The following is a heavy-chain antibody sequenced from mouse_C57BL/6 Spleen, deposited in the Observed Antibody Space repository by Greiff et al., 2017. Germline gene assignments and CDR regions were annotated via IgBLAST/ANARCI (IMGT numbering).Heavy chain of an antibody. CDR1: GFTFSDYG. CDR2: ISSGSSTI. V-gene: IGHV5-17*01. D-gene: IGHD1-3*01. J-gene: IGHJ4*01. CDR3: AREWDYAMDY. Sequence: EVKLEESGGGLVKPGGSLKLSCAASGFTFSDYGMHWVRQAPEKGLEWVAYISSGSSTIYYADTVKGRFTISRDNAKNTLFLQMTSLRSEDTAMYYCAREWDYAMDYWGQGTSVTVSS.